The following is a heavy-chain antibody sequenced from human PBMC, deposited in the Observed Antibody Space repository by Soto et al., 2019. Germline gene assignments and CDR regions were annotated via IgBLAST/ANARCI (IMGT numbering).Heavy chain of an antibody. J-gene: IGHJ4*02. V-gene: IGHV3-33*01. CDR1: GFVFRTFR. CDR2: IRFDGSTA. D-gene: IGHD3-9*01. CDR3: VRDRPNTESLTGYFDT. Sequence: GGSLRLSCEASGFVFRTFRMHWVRRAPGKGLEWLATIRFDGSTARYAESVRGRFKISRDNSMNTLYLQLDRLRVEDTAVYYCVRDRPNTESLTGYFDTWGQGTPFTGSS.